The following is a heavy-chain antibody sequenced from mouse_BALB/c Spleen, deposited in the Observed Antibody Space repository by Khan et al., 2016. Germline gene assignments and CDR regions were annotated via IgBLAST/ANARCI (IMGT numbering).Heavy chain of an antibody. J-gene: IGHJ3*01. CDR3: ARWGYDYAWFAN. CDR1: GYSFTNYG. CDR2: IDTNTGEP. D-gene: IGHD2-4*01. V-gene: IGHV9-3*02. Sequence: QIQLVQSGPELKKPGETVKIFCKASGYSFTNYGMNWVTQAPGKGLKWMGCIDTNTGEPTYAEEFKGRFSFSLETSAITAYSQINNLNNDDSATYECARWGYDYAWFANWGQGTLVTVSA.